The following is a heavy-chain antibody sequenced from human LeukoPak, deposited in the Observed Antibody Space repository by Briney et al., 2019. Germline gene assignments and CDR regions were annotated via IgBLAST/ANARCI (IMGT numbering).Heavy chain of an antibody. J-gene: IGHJ2*01. V-gene: IGHV3-23*01. Sequence: GGSLRLSCAASGFTFSSYAMSWVRQAPGKGLEWVSAISGSGGSTYYADSVKGRFTISRDNSKNTLYLQMNSLRAEDTAVYYCARGHDYGDYGPYWYFDLWGRGTLVTVSS. D-gene: IGHD4-17*01. CDR1: GFTFSSYA. CDR2: ISGSGGST. CDR3: ARGHDYGDYGPYWYFDL.